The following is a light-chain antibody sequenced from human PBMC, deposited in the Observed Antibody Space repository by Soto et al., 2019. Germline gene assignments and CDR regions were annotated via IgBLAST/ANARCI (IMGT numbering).Light chain of an antibody. CDR2: EVS. CDR3: SSYAGSHNLGV. Sequence: QSVLTQPPSASGSPGQSVTISCTGTSSDIGGYNYVSWYQHHPGKAPKVMIYEVSKRPSGVPDRFSGSKSGNTASLTVSGLQPEDEADYYCSSYAGSHNLGVFVGGTKLTV. J-gene: IGLJ3*02. CDR1: SSDIGGYNY. V-gene: IGLV2-8*01.